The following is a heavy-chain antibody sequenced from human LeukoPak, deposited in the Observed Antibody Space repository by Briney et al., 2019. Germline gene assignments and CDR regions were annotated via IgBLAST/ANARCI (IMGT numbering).Heavy chain of an antibody. CDR2: ISVFNSDT. CDR3: ARAHRCYYYMDV. Sequence: VASVKVSCKASGYRFSRYVISWVRQAPGQGLEWMGWISVFNSDTKYPQKLKGRVSVTADTSTDTAYLELRSLKSDDTGVYYCARAHRCYYYMDVWGKGTTVTVSS. J-gene: IGHJ6*03. V-gene: IGHV1-18*01. CDR1: GYRFSRYV. D-gene: IGHD1-26*01.